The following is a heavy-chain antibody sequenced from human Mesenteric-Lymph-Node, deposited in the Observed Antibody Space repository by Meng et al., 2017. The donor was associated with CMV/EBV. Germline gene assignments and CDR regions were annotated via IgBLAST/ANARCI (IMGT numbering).Heavy chain of an antibody. D-gene: IGHD2-8*02. J-gene: IGHJ5*02. CDR3: ARSPGFWSLDP. V-gene: IGHV4-4*02. Sequence: SETLSLTCAVSGGSITSNFWWSWVRQTPGKGLEWIGELSHSGSARYNPPLQSRVTISGDKTKNQFSLELTSVTAANTGVYFCARSPGFWSLDPWGRGTLVTVS. CDR2: LSHSGSA. CDR1: GGSITSNFW.